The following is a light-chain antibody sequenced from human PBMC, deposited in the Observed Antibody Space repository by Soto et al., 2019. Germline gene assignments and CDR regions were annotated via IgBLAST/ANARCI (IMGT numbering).Light chain of an antibody. CDR1: QTVGSY. CDR2: DTS. Sequence: EIVLTQSPATLSLSPGERATLSCRASQTVGSYLAWFRQTPSQAPRLLIYDTSIRATGIPARFSDSGSGTEFTLTISSLQSEDFAVYYCQQYKNWPQTFGQGTKVDIK. CDR3: QQYKNWPQT. J-gene: IGKJ2*01. V-gene: IGKV3-11*01.